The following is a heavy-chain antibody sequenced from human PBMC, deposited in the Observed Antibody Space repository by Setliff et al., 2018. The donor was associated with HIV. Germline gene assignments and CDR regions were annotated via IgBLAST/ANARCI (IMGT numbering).Heavy chain of an antibody. D-gene: IGHD6-19*01. CDR1: GYSFTNYY. Sequence: ASVKVSCKASGYSFTNYYIHWVRQAPGQGLEWMGVINPSSGDTLYAQKFQGRVTMTRDTSTSTVYMELSSLRSEDTAVYYCARGERSIAVAGRPFDYWGQGTLVTVSS. CDR2: INPSSGDT. CDR3: ARGERSIAVAGRPFDY. J-gene: IGHJ4*02. V-gene: IGHV1-46*01.